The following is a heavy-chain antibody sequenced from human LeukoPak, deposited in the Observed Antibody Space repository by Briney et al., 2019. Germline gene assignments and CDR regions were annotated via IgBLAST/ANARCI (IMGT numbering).Heavy chain of an antibody. V-gene: IGHV4-4*07. J-gene: IGHJ5*02. CDR1: GGSISSCY. D-gene: IGHD2-8*01. Sequence: SETLSLTCTVSGGSISSCYWSWLRQPAGKGLEWIGRIYTSGSTYYNPSLKSRVAISVDTSKNQFSLKLRSVTAADTAVYYCARPRSRVSWFDPWGQGTLVTVSS. CDR2: IYTSGST. CDR3: ARPRSRVSWFDP.